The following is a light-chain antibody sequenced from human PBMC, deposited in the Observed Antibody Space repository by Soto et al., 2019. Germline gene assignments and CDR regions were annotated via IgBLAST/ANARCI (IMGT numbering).Light chain of an antibody. Sequence: DIQMTQSPSTLSASVGDRVTITCRASQSISDWLAWYQQKPGKAPKVLIRDASTLETGVPSRFSGSGSGTEFTLTISSLQPAYFASYYCQQYHDYPLTFGGGTRVEIK. CDR1: QSISDW. J-gene: IGKJ4*01. CDR3: QQYHDYPLT. CDR2: DAS. V-gene: IGKV1-5*01.